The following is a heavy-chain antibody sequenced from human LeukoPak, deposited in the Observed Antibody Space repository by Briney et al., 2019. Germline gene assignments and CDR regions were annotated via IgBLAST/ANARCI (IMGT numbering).Heavy chain of an antibody. CDR3: ARHNGILTGYYNRSFDY. CDR2: IYYSGNT. CDR1: GGSISSSSYY. D-gene: IGHD3-9*01. Sequence: SETLSLTCTVSGGSISSSSYYWGWIRQPPGKGLEWIGNIYYSGNTYYNPSLKSRVTISVDTSKNQFSLKLSSVTAADTAVYYCARHNGILTGYYNRSFDYWGQGTLVTVSS. V-gene: IGHV4-39*01. J-gene: IGHJ4*02.